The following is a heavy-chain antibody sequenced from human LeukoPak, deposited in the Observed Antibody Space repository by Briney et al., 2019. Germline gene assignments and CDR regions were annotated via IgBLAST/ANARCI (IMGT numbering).Heavy chain of an antibody. Sequence: ASVKVSCKASGYTFTSYGISWVRQAPGQGLEWMGWISAYNGNTNYAQKLQGRVTMTTDTSTSTAYMELRSLRSDDTAVYYCARAYRPQGQYYYGSGSYFFHYYYKDVWGKGTTVTISS. V-gene: IGHV1-18*01. J-gene: IGHJ6*03. CDR2: ISAYNGNT. D-gene: IGHD3-10*01. CDR3: ARAYRPQGQYYYGSGSYFFHYYYKDV. CDR1: GYTFTSYG.